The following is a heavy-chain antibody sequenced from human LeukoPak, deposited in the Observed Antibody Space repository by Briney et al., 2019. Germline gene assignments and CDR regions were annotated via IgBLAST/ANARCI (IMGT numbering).Heavy chain of an antibody. D-gene: IGHD6-13*01. CDR3: ARHINQQLGYYYYMDV. CDR2: IYHSGST. CDR1: GYSISSGYY. Sequence: SETLSLTCAVSGYSISSGYYWGWIRQPPGKGLEWIGSIYHSGSTYYNPSLKSRVTISVDTSKNQLSLKLSSVTAADTAVYYCARHINQQLGYYYYMDVWGKGTTVTVSS. J-gene: IGHJ6*03. V-gene: IGHV4-38-2*01.